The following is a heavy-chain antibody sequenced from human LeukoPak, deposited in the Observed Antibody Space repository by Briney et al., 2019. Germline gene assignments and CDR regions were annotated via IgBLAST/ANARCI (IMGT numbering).Heavy chain of an antibody. CDR2: ISYDGGNE. D-gene: IGHD6-19*01. CDR1: GFSFSSHA. Sequence: PGGSLRLSCTASGFSFSSHAMHWVRQAPGKGLEWVAFISYDGGNEYYAGSVKGRFTVSRDNSKNTLYVQMNSLRAEDTAVYYCARDRVPVAVLGTGFDYWGQGTLVTVSS. V-gene: IGHV3-30*04. J-gene: IGHJ4*02. CDR3: ARDRVPVAVLGTGFDY.